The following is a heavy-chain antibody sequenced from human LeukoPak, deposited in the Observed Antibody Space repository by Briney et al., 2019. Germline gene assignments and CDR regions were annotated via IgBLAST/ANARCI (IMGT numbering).Heavy chain of an antibody. CDR3: ARLGSGYCQDY. D-gene: IGHD3-9*01. CDR1: GFTFSSYA. Sequence: PGGSLRLSCAASGFTFSSYAMHWVRQAPGKGLEWVAVISYDGSNKYYADSVKGRFTISRDNSKNTLYLQMNSLRDEDSAVYFCARLGSGYCQDYWGQGTLVTVSS. CDR2: ISYDGSNK. J-gene: IGHJ4*02. V-gene: IGHV3-30-3*01.